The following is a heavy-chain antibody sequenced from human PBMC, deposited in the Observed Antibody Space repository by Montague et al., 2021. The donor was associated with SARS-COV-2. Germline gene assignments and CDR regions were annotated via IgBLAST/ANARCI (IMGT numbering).Heavy chain of an antibody. Sequence: PALVKPTQTLTLTCTFSGFSLSTSGVGVGWVRQPPGKALEWLALIYWDDDKRYSPSLKSRLTITKDISKNQVVLTMTNMDPVDTATYYCAHSRYYYYDSSGYRVYYFDYWGQEPWSPSPQ. D-gene: IGHD3-22*01. CDR2: IYWDDDK. CDR3: AHSRYYYYDSSGYRVYYFDY. V-gene: IGHV2-5*02. CDR1: GFSLSTSGVG. J-gene: IGHJ4*01.